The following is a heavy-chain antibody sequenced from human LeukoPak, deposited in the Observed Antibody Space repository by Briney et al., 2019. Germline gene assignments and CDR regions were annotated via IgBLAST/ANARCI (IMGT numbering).Heavy chain of an antibody. J-gene: IGHJ4*02. V-gene: IGHV1-46*01. CDR1: GYTFTSYY. Sequence: ASVKVSCKASGYTFTSYYMHWVRQAPGQGLEWMGIINPSGGSTSYAQKFQGRVAMTRDMSTSTVYMELSSLRSEDTAVYYCAREGHYYDSSGYYYPFDYWGQGTLVTVSS. CDR3: AREGHYYDSSGYYYPFDY. D-gene: IGHD3-22*01. CDR2: INPSGGST.